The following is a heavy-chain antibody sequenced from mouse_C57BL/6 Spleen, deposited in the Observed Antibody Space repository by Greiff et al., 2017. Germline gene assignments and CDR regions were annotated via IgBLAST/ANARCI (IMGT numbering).Heavy chain of an antibody. J-gene: IGHJ1*03. CDR3: ARTVVATRYYDV. CDR1: GYTFTSYW. CDR2: IDPSDSYT. D-gene: IGHD1-1*01. Sequence: QVQLQQPGAELVMPGASVKLSCKASGYTFTSYWMHWVKQRPGQGLEWIGEIDPSDSYTNYNQKFKGKSTLTVDKSSSTAYMQLSSLTSEDSAVYDCARTVVATRYYDVWGTGNTVTVSS. V-gene: IGHV1-69*01.